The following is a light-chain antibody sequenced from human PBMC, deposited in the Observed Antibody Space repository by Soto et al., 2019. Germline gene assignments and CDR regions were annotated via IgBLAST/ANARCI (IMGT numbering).Light chain of an antibody. Sequence: DIQMTQSPAALSASVGDRVTITCRASQTISNWLAWYQQKPGKAPKVLIYDASTLDGGVPSRFSGSGHGTEFTLAISSLQPDDLASYYCQQFNTNSFPFDGGTKVDIK. CDR1: QTISNW. CDR2: DAS. V-gene: IGKV1-5*01. J-gene: IGKJ4*01. CDR3: QQFNTNSFP.